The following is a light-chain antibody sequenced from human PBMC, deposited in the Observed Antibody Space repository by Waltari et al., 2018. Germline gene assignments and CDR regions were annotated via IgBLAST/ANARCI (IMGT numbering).Light chain of an antibody. CDR2: RDS. J-gene: IGLJ6*01. Sequence: SYELTQPLSVSVALGQTARIPCGGNNIGRTNVQWYQQKPGQAPVLVIYRDSNRPSGIPERFSGSNSGNTATLTISRAQAGDEADYYCQVWDSSTAVFGSGTKVTVL. CDR1: NIGRTN. V-gene: IGLV3-9*01. CDR3: QVWDSSTAV.